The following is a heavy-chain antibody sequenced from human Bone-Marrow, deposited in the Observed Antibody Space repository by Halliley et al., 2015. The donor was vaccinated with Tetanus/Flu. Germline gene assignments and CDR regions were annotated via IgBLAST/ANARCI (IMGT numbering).Heavy chain of an antibody. CDR2: IYSSGTT. J-gene: IGHJ5*02. D-gene: IGHD6-6*01. CDR3: ARHEEEGIATRDWFDP. V-gene: IGHV4-39*01. Sequence: TLSLTCTVSGGSISGSTFYWDWIRQPPGKGLEWFGSIYSSGTTFYTASLRSRVTISVDTSKNQFSLKLTSVTAADTARYYCARHEEEGIATRDWFDPWGQGTLVIVSS. CDR1: GGSISGSTFY.